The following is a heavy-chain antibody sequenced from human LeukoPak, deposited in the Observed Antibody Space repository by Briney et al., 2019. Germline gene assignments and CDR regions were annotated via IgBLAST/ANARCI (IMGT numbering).Heavy chain of an antibody. D-gene: IGHD6-19*01. J-gene: IGHJ4*02. CDR3: ARVKERGIAVAGTAYYFDY. Sequence: ASVKVSCKASGGTFSSYAISWVRQAPGQGLEWMGGIIPIFGTANYAQKFQGRVTITADESTSTAYMELSSLRSEDTAAYYCARVKERGIAVAGTAYYFDYWGQGTLVTVSS. CDR1: GGTFSSYA. V-gene: IGHV1-69*01. CDR2: IIPIFGTA.